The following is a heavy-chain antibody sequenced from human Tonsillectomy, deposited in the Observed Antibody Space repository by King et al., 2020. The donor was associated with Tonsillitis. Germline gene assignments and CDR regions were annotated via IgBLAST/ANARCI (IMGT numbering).Heavy chain of an antibody. Sequence: QLVQSGGGLVQPGGSLRLSCAASGFTFSSYAMSWVRQAPGKGLEWVSAISGSGGSTYYADSVKGRFTISRDNSKNTLYLQMNSLRAEDTAVYYCAKDTAPLGGYSYGYADSSLDYWGQGTLVTVAS. V-gene: IGHV3-23*04. J-gene: IGHJ4*02. CDR2: ISGSGGST. D-gene: IGHD5-18*01. CDR1: GFTFSSYA. CDR3: AKDTAPLGGYSYGYADSSLDY.